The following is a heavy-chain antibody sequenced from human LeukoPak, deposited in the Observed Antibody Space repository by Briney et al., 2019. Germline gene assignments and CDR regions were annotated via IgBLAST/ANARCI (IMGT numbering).Heavy chain of an antibody. Sequence: SETLSLTCTVSGGSITGYYWTWIRQPAGKGLEWIGRIYSGGSTNYNPPLKSRVTMSVDTSKNQFSLKLSSVTAADTAVYCCATGGDADSARGYYDMDVWGQGTTVTVSS. CDR2: IYSGGST. CDR1: GGSITGYY. CDR3: ATGGDADSARGYYDMDV. V-gene: IGHV4-4*07. J-gene: IGHJ6*02. D-gene: IGHD5-24*01.